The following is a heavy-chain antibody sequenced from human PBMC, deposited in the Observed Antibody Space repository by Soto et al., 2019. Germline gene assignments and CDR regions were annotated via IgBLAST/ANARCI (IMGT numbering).Heavy chain of an antibody. V-gene: IGHV4-39*01. J-gene: IGHJ4*02. D-gene: IGHD2-2*01. CDR1: GGSISSISYY. CDR2: TKYSGHT. CDR3: AWVDITVVPSTAFDY. Sequence: QLQLQESGPGLVKPSETLSLTCTVSGGSISSISYYWGWIRQPPGKGLEWIGSTKYSGHTLYNPSLKLRVAMTDDTSKNQFSLRLTSVTAAETAVYDCAWVDITVVPSTAFDYWGQGTLGTVSS.